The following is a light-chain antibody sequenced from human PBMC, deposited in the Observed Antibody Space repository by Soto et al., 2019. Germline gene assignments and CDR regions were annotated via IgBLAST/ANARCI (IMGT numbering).Light chain of an antibody. CDR1: QSISSW. J-gene: IGKJ1*01. V-gene: IGKV1-5*03. Sequence: DIQMTQSPSTLSASVGDRVTITCRASQSISSWLAWYQQKPGKAPKLLIYKASSLESGVPSRFSGSGSGTEFTLTISSLQPDDFATYYCQQYNGDSRTFGQGTKVDI. CDR2: KAS. CDR3: QQYNGDSRT.